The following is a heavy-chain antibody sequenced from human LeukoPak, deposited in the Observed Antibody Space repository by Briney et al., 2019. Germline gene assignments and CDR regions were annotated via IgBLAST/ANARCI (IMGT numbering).Heavy chain of an antibody. J-gene: IGHJ4*02. V-gene: IGHV4-38-2*01. D-gene: IGHD2-21*01. CDR1: GFTFSNAW. CDR2: IYYSGST. Sequence: GSLRLSCAASGFTFSNAWMSWVRQAPGKGLEWIGSIYYSGSTYYNTSLKSRVTISEDTSKNQFSLRLSSVTAADTAVYYCARHILGSQTYPFDYWGQGTLVTVSS. CDR3: ARHILGSQTYPFDY.